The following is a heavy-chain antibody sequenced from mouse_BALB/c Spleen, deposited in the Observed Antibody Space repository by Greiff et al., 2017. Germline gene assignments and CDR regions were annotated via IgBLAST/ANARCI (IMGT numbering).Heavy chain of an antibody. CDR3: ARGVDDLDV. V-gene: IGHV1-63*02. Sequence: VQLQQSGAELMKPGASVKISCKATGYTFSSYWIEWVKQRPGHGLEWIGDIYPGGGYTNYNEKFKGKATLTADTSSSTAYMQLSSLTSEDSAVYFCARGVDDLDVWGAGTTVTVSS. CDR2: IYPGGGYT. D-gene: IGHD1-1*02. J-gene: IGHJ1*01. CDR1: GYTFSSYW.